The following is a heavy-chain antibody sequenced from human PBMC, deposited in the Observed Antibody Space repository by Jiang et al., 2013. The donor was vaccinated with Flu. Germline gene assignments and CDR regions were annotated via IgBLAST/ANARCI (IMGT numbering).Heavy chain of an antibody. D-gene: IGHD4-23*01. CDR2: INPSGGST. Sequence: SGAEVKKPGASVKVSCKASGYTFTSYYMHWVRQAPGQGLEWMGIINPSGGSTSYAQKFQGRVTMTRDTSTSTVYMELSSLRSEDTAVYYCARESNPDYGGNLRDAFDIWAKGQ. J-gene: IGHJ3*02. CDR1: GYTFTSYY. CDR3: ARESNPDYGGNLRDAFDI. V-gene: IGHV1-46*03.